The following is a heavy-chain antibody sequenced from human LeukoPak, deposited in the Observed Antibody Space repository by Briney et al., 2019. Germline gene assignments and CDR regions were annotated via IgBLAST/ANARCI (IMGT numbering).Heavy chain of an antibody. J-gene: IGHJ4*02. CDR3: ARGLTMVQGVIYY. CDR1: GFTFSNYW. V-gene: IGHV3-21*01. CDR2: ISSSSSYI. D-gene: IGHD3-10*01. Sequence: GGSLRLSCATSGFTFSNYWMHWVRQAPGKGLEWVSSISSSSSYIYYADSVKGRFTISRDNAKNSLYLQMNSLRAEDTAVYYCARGLTMVQGVIYYWGQGTLVTVSS.